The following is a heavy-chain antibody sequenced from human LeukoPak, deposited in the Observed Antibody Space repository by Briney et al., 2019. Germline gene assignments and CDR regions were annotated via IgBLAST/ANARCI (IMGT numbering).Heavy chain of an antibody. J-gene: IGHJ4*02. D-gene: IGHD3-22*01. Sequence: GGSLRLSCAASGFTFSSYAMHWVRQAPGKGLEWVAVISYDGSNKYYADSVKGRFTISRDNSKNTLYLQMNSLRAEDTAVYYCARDQYYYDSSGASDIWGQGTLVTVSS. CDR2: ISYDGSNK. V-gene: IGHV3-30-3*01. CDR3: ARDQYYYDSSGASDI. CDR1: GFTFSSYA.